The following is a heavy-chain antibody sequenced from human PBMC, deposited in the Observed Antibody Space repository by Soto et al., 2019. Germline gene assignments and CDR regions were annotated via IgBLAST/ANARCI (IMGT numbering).Heavy chain of an antibody. J-gene: IGHJ4*02. D-gene: IGHD2-15*01. Sequence: QVQLVESGGGVVQPGRSLRLSCAASGFTFSSYGMHWVRQAPGKGLEWVAVIWYDGSNKYYADSVKGRFTISRDNSKNTLDLQMNSLRAEVTAVYYCARGGDVVGVAATFDYWGQGTLVTVSS. CDR1: GFTFSSYG. V-gene: IGHV3-33*01. CDR2: IWYDGSNK. CDR3: ARGGDVVGVAATFDY.